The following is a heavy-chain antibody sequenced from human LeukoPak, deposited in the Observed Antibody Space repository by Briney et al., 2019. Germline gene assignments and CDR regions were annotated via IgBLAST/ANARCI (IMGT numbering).Heavy chain of an antibody. V-gene: IGHV4-34*01. CDR1: GFTFSSYG. D-gene: IGHD3-3*01. Sequence: GSLRLSCAASGFTFSSYGMHWVRQAPGKGLEWIGEINHSGSTNYNPSLKSRVTISVDTSKNQFSLKLSSVTAADTAVYYCAIGLVWFLDYWGQGTLVTVSS. CDR3: AIGLVWFLDY. CDR2: INHSGST. J-gene: IGHJ4*02.